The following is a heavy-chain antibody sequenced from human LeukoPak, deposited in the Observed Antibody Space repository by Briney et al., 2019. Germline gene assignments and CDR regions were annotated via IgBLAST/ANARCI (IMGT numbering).Heavy chain of an antibody. J-gene: IGHJ4*02. CDR2: INPNSGGT. D-gene: IGHD5-24*01. CDR3: ARVRRDGYNFFDY. Sequence: ASVKVSCKASGYTFTGYYMHWVRQAPGQGLEWMGWINPNSGGTNYAQKFQGRVTMTRDTSISTAYMELSRLRSDDTAVYYCARVRRDGYNFFDYWGQGTLDTVSS. V-gene: IGHV1-2*02. CDR1: GYTFTGYY.